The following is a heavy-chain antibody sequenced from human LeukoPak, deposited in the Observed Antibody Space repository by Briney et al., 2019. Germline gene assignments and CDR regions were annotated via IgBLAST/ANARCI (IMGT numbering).Heavy chain of an antibody. J-gene: IGHJ4*02. Sequence: SETLSLTCAVYGGSFSGYYWSWIRQPAGKGLEWIGRIYTSGSTNYNPSLKSRVTISGDTSKNQFSLRLSSVTAADTAVYYCARASYSYDINGWVPFDYWGQGTLVTVSS. V-gene: IGHV4-59*10. CDR2: IYTSGST. D-gene: IGHD3-22*01. CDR3: ARASYSYDINGWVPFDY. CDR1: GGSFSGYY.